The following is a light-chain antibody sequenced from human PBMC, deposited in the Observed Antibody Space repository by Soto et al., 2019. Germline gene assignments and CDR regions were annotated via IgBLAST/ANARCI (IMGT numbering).Light chain of an antibody. CDR3: AAGDDSLNGVV. CDR1: SSNIGSNT. J-gene: IGLJ2*01. Sequence: QPVLTQPPSASGTPGQRVTISCSGSSSNIGSNTVHWYQQVPGTAPKLLIHSNNQRPSGVPDRFSGSKSGTSASLAISGLQSEDEADYYCAAGDDSLNGVVFGGGTKLTVL. V-gene: IGLV1-44*01. CDR2: SNN.